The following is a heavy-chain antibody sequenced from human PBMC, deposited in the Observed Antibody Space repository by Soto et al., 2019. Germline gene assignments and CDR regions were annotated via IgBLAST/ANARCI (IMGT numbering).Heavy chain of an antibody. CDR1: GGSFSGYY. V-gene: IGHV4-34*01. CDR3: ATVVSSNLYSSSSPSFDY. CDR2: INHSGST. J-gene: IGHJ4*02. Sequence: PSETLSLTCAFSGGSFSGYYWIWIRQPPGKGLEWIGEINHSGSTNYNPSLKSRVTISVDTSKNQFSLKLSSVTAADTAVYYCATVVSSNLYSSSSPSFDYWGQGTMVTVSS. D-gene: IGHD6-6*01.